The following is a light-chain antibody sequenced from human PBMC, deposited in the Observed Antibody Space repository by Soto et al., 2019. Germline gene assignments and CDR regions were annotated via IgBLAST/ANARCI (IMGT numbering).Light chain of an antibody. CDR2: YDS. Sequence: SYELTQPPSVSVAPGETARISCGGNNVGSRSVHWYQQKPGQAPFLVIYYDSDRPSGITARFAGSNSENTATLIISRVEAGDEADYYCQVWEATGDQVVFGGGTKLTVL. J-gene: IGLJ2*01. CDR1: NVGSRS. CDR3: QVWEATGDQVV. V-gene: IGLV3-21*01.